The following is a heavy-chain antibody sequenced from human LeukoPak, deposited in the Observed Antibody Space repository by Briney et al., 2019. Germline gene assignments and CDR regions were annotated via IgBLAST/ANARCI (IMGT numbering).Heavy chain of an antibody. Sequence: PSETLSLTCAVYGGSFSGYYWSWIRQPLGKGLEWIGETNHSGSTNYTPSLKSRVTISVDTSKNQFSLKLSSVTAADTAVYYCARLHLVSSGWYPMADSWGQGTLVTVSS. CDR2: TNHSGST. V-gene: IGHV4-34*01. D-gene: IGHD6-19*01. CDR3: ARLHLVSSGWYPMADS. CDR1: GGSFSGYY. J-gene: IGHJ4*02.